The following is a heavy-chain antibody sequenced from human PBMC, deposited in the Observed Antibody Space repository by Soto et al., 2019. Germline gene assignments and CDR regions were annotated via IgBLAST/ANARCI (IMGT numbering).Heavy chain of an antibody. Sequence: XHTLSLTFAISGDSFSSNIAAWNWIRQSPSRGLEWLGRTYYRSKWYNDYAVSVKSRITINPDTSKKQFSLQLNSVTPEDTAVYYCARDERLIAVAGMYGMDVWGQGTTVTVSS. CDR1: GDSFSSNIAA. D-gene: IGHD6-19*01. CDR2: TYYRSKWYN. J-gene: IGHJ6*02. V-gene: IGHV6-1*01. CDR3: ARDERLIAVAGMYGMDV.